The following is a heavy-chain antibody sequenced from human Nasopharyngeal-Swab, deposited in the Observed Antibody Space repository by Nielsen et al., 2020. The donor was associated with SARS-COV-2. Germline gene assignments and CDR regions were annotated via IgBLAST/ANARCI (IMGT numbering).Heavy chain of an antibody. CDR1: GFTVSSNY. CDR3: ARDRGSPQLLVERSYGMDV. D-gene: IGHD2-2*01. CDR2: IYSGGST. V-gene: IGHV3-53*01. J-gene: IGHJ6*02. Sequence: GESLKISCAASGFTVSSNYMSWVRQAPGKGLEWVSVIYSGGSTYYADSVKGRFTISRDNSKNTLYLQMNSLRAEDTAVYYCARDRGSPQLLVERSYGMDVWGQGTTVTVSS.